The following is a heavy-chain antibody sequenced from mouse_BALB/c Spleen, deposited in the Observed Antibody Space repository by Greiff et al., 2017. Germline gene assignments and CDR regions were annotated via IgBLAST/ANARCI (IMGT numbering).Heavy chain of an antibody. Sequence: DVHLVESGGGLVKPGGSLKLSCAASGFTFSSYAMSWVRQTPEKRLEWVASISSGGSTYYPDSVKGRFTISRDNARNILYLQMSSLRSEDTAMDYCARGDYGRWDYWGQGTTLTVSS. D-gene: IGHD2-4*01. V-gene: IGHV5-6-5*01. CDR3: ARGDYGRWDY. CDR2: ISSGGST. J-gene: IGHJ2*01. CDR1: GFTFSSYA.